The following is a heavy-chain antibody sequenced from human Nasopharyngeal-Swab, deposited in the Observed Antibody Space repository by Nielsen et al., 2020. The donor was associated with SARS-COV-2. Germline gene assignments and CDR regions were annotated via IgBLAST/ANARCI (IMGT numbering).Heavy chain of an antibody. J-gene: IGHJ6*02. Sequence: SVKVSCKASGGTFSSYAISWVRQAPGQGLEWRGGIIPIFGTANYAQKFQGRVTITADESTSTAYMELSSLRSEDTAVYYCARRPYSSSSGDYYYGMDVWGQGTTVTVSS. V-gene: IGHV1-69*13. CDR2: IIPIFGTA. CDR3: ARRPYSSSSGDYYYGMDV. CDR1: GGTFSSYA. D-gene: IGHD6-6*01.